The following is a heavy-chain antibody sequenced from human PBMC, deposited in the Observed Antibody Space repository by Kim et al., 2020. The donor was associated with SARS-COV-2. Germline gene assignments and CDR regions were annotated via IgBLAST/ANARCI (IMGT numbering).Heavy chain of an antibody. CDR3: ARGASVVIHHKLYYYYYMDV. CDR1: GGSISSGGYY. D-gene: IGHD3-16*02. Sequence: TLSLTCTVSGGSISSGGYYWSWIRQHPGKGLEWIGYIYYSGSTYYNPSLKSRVTISVDTSKNPFSLKLSSVTAADTAVYYCARGASVVIHHKLYYYYYMDVWGKGTTVTVSS. V-gene: IGHV4-31*03. CDR2: IYYSGST. J-gene: IGHJ6*03.